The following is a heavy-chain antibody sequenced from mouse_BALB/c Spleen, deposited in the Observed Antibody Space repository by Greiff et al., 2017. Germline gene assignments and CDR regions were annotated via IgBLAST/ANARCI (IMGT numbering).Heavy chain of an antibody. CDR3: ERWSYYYDCDDDAMAY. V-gene: IGHV5-17*02. CDR1: GFTFSSFC. Sequence: EVQRVESGGGLVQPGGSRKLSCAASGFTFSSFCMHWVRQAPEKGLEWVAYISSGSSTTDYADTVKGRFTISRDNPKNTLFLQMTSLRSEDTAMYYCERWSYYYDCDDDAMAYWGQGTSVTVSA. CDR2: ISSGSSTT. J-gene: IGHJ4*01. D-gene: IGHD2-4*01.